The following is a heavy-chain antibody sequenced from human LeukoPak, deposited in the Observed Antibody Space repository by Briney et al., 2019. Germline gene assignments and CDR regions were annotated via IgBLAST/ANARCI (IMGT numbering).Heavy chain of an antibody. CDR2: ISGSGGST. D-gene: IGHD1-14*01. V-gene: IGHV3-23*01. CDR1: GFTFSSYA. CDR3: TRYNNDHFDY. J-gene: IGHJ4*02. Sequence: GGSLRLSCAASGFTFSSYAMSWVRQAPGKGLEWVSGISGSGGSTYYADSVKGRFTISRDNFKNTLYPQMNSLRAEDTAVYYCTRYNNDHFDYWGQGTLVTVSS.